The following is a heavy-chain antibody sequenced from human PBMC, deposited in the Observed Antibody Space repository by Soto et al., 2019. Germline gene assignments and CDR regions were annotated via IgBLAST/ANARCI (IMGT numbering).Heavy chain of an antibody. CDR1: GGSVSSGSYY. J-gene: IGHJ4*02. Sequence: LSLTSTVSGGSVSSGSYYWSWMRQPPGKGLEWIGYIYYSGSTNYNPSLKSRVTISVDTSKYQFSLKLSSVTAADTAVYYCARAGIEVEPAAIAYRGQGTLDPLPS. V-gene: IGHV4-61*01. CDR2: IYYSGST. CDR3: ARAGIEVEPAAIAY. D-gene: IGHD2-2*01.